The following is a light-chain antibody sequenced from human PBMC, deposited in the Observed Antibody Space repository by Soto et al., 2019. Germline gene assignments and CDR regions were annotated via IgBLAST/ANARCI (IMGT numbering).Light chain of an antibody. J-gene: IGLJ3*02. Sequence: QSALTQPPSASGSPGQSVTISCTGTSSDVGAHNYVSWYQQHPGKAPELIIYEVSERPSGVPDRFSGSKSGNTASLTVSGLQAEDEADYYCSSVAGNTYWVFGGGTKLTVL. CDR3: SSVAGNTYWV. CDR1: SSDVGAHNY. CDR2: EVS. V-gene: IGLV2-8*01.